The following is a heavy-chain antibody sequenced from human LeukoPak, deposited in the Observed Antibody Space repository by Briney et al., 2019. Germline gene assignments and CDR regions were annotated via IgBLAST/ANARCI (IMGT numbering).Heavy chain of an antibody. Sequence: ASVKVSCKASGYTFTSYGISWVRQAPGQGLEWIGWISAYNGNTNYAQKLQGRVTMTTDTSTSTAYMELRSLRSDDTAVYYCARREGYSGYDHNDYWGQGTLVTVST. CDR1: GYTFTSYG. D-gene: IGHD5-12*01. CDR2: ISAYNGNT. CDR3: ARREGYSGYDHNDY. J-gene: IGHJ4*02. V-gene: IGHV1-18*01.